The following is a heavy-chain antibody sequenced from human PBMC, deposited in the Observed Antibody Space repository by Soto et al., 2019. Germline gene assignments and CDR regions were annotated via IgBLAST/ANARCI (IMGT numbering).Heavy chain of an antibody. CDR3: AKDRRYFDWPGGWFDP. D-gene: IGHD3-9*01. J-gene: IGHJ5*02. CDR1: GFTFSSYA. Sequence: EVQLLESGGGLVQPGGSLRLSCAASGFTFSSYAMSWVRQAPGKGLEWVSAISGSGGSTHYADSVKGRFTISRDNSKNTLYLQMNSLRAEDTAVYYCAKDRRYFDWPGGWFDPWGQGTLVTVSS. CDR2: ISGSGGST. V-gene: IGHV3-23*01.